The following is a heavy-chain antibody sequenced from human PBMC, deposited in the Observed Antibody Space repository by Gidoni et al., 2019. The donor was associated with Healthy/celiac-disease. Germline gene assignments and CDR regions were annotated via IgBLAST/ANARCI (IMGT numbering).Heavy chain of an antibody. V-gene: IGHV3-9*01. CDR2: ISWNSGSI. CDR1: GFTFVDYA. J-gene: IGHJ4*02. Sequence: EVQLVESGGGLVQPGRSLRLSCAASGFTFVDYAMHWVRQAPGKGLEWVSGISWNSGSIGYADSVKGRFTISRDNAKNSLYLQMNSLRAEDTALYYCAKGYYYGSGSYPTYFDYWGQGTLVTVSS. CDR3: AKGYYYGSGSYPTYFDY. D-gene: IGHD3-10*01.